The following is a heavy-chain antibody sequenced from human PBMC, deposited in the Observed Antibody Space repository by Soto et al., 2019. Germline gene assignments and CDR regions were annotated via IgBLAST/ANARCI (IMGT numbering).Heavy chain of an antibody. J-gene: IGHJ6*02. Sequence: GGSLRLSCSASGFTVSSIYMSWVRQAPGKGLEWVSVIYSNGNTYYADSVQGRFTISRDNSKNTVSLQMNSLRAEDTAMYYCARDKGTGTSSSGFFGMDVWGQGTTVTVSS. V-gene: IGHV3-53*01. D-gene: IGHD6-6*01. CDR1: GFTVSSIY. CDR3: ARDKGTGTSSSGFFGMDV. CDR2: IYSNGNT.